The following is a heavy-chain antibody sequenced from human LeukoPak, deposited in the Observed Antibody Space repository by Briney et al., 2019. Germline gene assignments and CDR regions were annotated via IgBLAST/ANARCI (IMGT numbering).Heavy chain of an antibody. V-gene: IGHV3-23*01. D-gene: IGHD6-13*01. Sequence: GGSLRLSCAASGFTFSSYDMSWVRQAPGKGLEWVSVITGSGSGTSYTDSVKGRFTLSRDNSKSTLYMQMNSLRVEDTAVYYCAKVGSSWGTFDYWGQGTLVTVSS. J-gene: IGHJ4*02. CDR2: ITGSGSGT. CDR3: AKVGSSWGTFDY. CDR1: GFTFSSYD.